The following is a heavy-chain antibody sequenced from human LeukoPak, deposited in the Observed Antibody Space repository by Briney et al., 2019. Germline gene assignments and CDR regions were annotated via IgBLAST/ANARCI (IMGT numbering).Heavy chain of an antibody. Sequence: GGSLRLSCAASGFTFSSYGMHWVRQAPDKGLEWVAVIWYDGSNKYYADSVKGRFTISRDNSKNTLYLQMNSLRAEDTAVYYCAKDRYSSGWYREWCQGTLVTVSS. CDR2: IWYDGSNK. D-gene: IGHD6-19*01. J-gene: IGHJ4*02. CDR1: GFTFSSYG. CDR3: AKDRYSSGWYRE. V-gene: IGHV3-33*06.